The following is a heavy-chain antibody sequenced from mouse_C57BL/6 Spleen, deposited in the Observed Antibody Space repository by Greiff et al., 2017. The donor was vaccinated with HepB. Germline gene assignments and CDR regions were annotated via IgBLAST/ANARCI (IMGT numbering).Heavy chain of an antibody. D-gene: IGHD1-1*01. V-gene: IGHV1-55*01. Sequence: QVQLQQPGAELVKPGASVEMSCKASGYTFTSYWITWVKQRPGQGLEWIGDIYPGSGSTNYNEKFKSKATLTVDTSSSTAYMQLSSLTSEDSAVYYCARKGFLAVVSFDYWGQGTTLTVSS. CDR1: GYTFTSYW. CDR2: IYPGSGST. J-gene: IGHJ2*01. CDR3: ARKGFLAVVSFDY.